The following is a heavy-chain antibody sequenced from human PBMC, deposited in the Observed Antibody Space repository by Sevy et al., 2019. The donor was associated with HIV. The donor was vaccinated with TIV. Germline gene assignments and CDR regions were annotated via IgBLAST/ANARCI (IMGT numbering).Heavy chain of an antibody. V-gene: IGHV3-49*04. J-gene: IGHJ6*02. CDR1: GFIFGDYT. CDR3: TRVEGAADWGMDV. D-gene: IGHD1-26*01. Sequence: GGSPRLSCSPSGFIFGDYTVSWVRQAPGKGLEWIAFIRGKRNGETKEYAASVRGRFTISRDDSKSIAYLQMNSLKTEDTAVYYCTRVEGAADWGMDVWGQGTTVTVSS. CDR2: IRGKRNGETK.